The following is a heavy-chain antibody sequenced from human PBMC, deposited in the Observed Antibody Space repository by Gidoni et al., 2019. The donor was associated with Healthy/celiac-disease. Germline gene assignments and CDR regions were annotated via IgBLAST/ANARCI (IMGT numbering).Heavy chain of an antibody. Sequence: EVQLVETGGGLIQPGGSLRLSCAASGFTVSSNYMSWVRQAPGKGLEWVSVIYSGGSTYYADSVKGRFTISRDNSKNTLYLQMNSLRAEDTAVYYCARDLIALYEAFDIWGQGTMVTVSS. CDR1: GFTVSSNY. V-gene: IGHV3-53*02. J-gene: IGHJ3*02. CDR3: ARDLIALYEAFDI. D-gene: IGHD2-21*01. CDR2: IYSGGST.